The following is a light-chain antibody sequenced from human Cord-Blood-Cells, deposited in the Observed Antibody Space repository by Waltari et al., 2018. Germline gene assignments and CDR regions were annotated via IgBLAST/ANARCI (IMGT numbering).Light chain of an antibody. CDR3: QQYGSSPSIT. V-gene: IGKV3D-20*01. CDR2: DAS. Sequence: EIVLTQSPATLSLSPGERATLSCGARQSVSSSYLAWYQQKPGLAPRLLIYDASSRATGIPDRFSGSGSGTDFTLTSSRLEPEDFAVYYCQQYGSSPSITFGQGTRLEIK. CDR1: QSVSSSY. J-gene: IGKJ5*01.